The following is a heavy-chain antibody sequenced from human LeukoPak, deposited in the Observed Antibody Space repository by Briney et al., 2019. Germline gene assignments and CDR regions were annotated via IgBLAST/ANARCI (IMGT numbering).Heavy chain of an antibody. Sequence: ASVKVSCKASGYTFTSYGISWVRQAPGQGLEWMGWISAYNGNTNYAQNLQGRVTMTTDTSTSTAYMELRSLRSDDTAVYYCARELRIVGATQYYYYMDVWGKGTTVTVSS. J-gene: IGHJ6*03. D-gene: IGHD1-26*01. V-gene: IGHV1-18*01. CDR2: ISAYNGNT. CDR3: ARELRIVGATQYYYYMDV. CDR1: GYTFTSYG.